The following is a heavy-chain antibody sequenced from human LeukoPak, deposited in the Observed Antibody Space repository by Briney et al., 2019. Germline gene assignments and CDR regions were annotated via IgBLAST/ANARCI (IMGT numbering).Heavy chain of an antibody. V-gene: IGHV4-30-2*01. J-gene: IGHJ5*02. Sequence: PSQTLSLTCTVSGGSISSGGYYWSWIRQPPGKGLEWIGYIYHSGSTYYNPSLKSRVTISVDRSKNQFSLKLSSVTAADTAVYYCAREYSSSWYDPNWFDPWGQGTLVTVSS. CDR2: IYHSGST. CDR1: GGSISSGGYY. D-gene: IGHD6-13*01. CDR3: AREYSSSWYDPNWFDP.